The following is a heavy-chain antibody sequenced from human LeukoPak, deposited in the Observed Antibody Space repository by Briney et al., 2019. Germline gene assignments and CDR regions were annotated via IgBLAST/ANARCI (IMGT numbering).Heavy chain of an antibody. CDR1: GYTFIAYY. Sequence: ASVKVSCKASGYTFIAYYIHWVRQAPGQGLEWMGWINPNSGATNYAQKFQGRVTMTRDTPIGTAYMELSGLRSDDTAVYFCAKRHYGSASYSNSRFDSWGQGSLVTVSS. J-gene: IGHJ4*02. V-gene: IGHV1-2*02. CDR3: AKRHYGSASYSNSRFDS. CDR2: INPNSGAT. D-gene: IGHD3-10*01.